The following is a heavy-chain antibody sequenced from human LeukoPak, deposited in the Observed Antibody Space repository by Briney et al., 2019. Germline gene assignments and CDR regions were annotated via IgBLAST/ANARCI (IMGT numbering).Heavy chain of an antibody. CDR1: VDSISGYY. CDR2: IYYTGST. J-gene: IGHJ4*02. D-gene: IGHD3-16*01. V-gene: IGHV4-59*01. Sequence: SETLSLTCTVSVDSISGYYWSWIRQPPGEGLEWIGYIYYTGSTNYNPSLKSRVTISVDTSKNQFSLKLSSVTAADTAVYYCARFYYDSRYYFDYWGQGTLVTVSS. CDR3: ARFYYDSRYYFDY.